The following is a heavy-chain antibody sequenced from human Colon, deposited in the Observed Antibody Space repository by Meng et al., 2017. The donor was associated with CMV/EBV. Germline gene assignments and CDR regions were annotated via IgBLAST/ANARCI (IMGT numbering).Heavy chain of an antibody. D-gene: IGHD3-22*01. V-gene: IGHV1-2*02. CDR2: INPNSGGT. J-gene: IGHJ4*02. CDR1: EYTFTGYY. Sequence: QVQRVESGAEEKKPGASVKVSCKASEYTFTGYYMHWVRQAPGKGLEWMGWINPNSGGTNYAQKFQGRVTMTRDTSITTAYMELSRLRSDDTAVYYCARDWYPGDRRGSFDYWGQGTLVTVSS. CDR3: ARDWYPGDRRGSFDY.